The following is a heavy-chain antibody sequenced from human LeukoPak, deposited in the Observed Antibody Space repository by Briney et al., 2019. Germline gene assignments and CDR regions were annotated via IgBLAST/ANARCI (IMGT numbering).Heavy chain of an antibody. CDR2: IYYSGST. Sequence: KPSETLSLTCAVYGGSFSGYYWGWIRQPPGKGLEWIGSIYYSGSTYYNPSLKSRVTISVDTSKNQFSLKLSSVTAADTAVYYCARHRIPYDSSGYYVSWFDPWGQGTLVTVSS. CDR1: GGSFSGYY. J-gene: IGHJ5*02. D-gene: IGHD3-22*01. CDR3: ARHRIPYDSSGYYVSWFDP. V-gene: IGHV4-39*01.